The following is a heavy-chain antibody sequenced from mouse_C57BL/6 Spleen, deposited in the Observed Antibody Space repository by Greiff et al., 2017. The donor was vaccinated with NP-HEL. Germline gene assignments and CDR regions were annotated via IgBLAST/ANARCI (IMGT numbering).Heavy chain of an antibody. CDR2: ISYDGSN. V-gene: IGHV3-6*01. D-gene: IGHD1-1*01. Sequence: ESGPGLVKPSQSLSLTCSVTGYSITSGYYWNWIRQFPGNKLEWMGYISYDGSNNYNPSLKNRISITRDTSKNQFFLKLNSVTTEDTATYYCARDTTVGVDYWGQGTTLTVSS. CDR3: ARDTTVGVDY. J-gene: IGHJ2*01. CDR1: GYSITSGYY.